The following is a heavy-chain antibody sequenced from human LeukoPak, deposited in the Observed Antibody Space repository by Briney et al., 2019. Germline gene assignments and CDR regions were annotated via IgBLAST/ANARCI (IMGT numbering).Heavy chain of an antibody. CDR2: IIPILGIA. V-gene: IGHV1-69*04. J-gene: IGHJ5*02. Sequence: SVKVSCKASGYTFTGYYMHWVRQAPGQGLEWMGRIIPILGIANYAQKFQGRVTITADKSTSTAYMELSSLRSEDTAMYYCAREPAAAGKNWIDPWGQGTLVTVSS. CDR1: GYTFTGYY. CDR3: AREPAAAGKNWIDP. D-gene: IGHD6-25*01.